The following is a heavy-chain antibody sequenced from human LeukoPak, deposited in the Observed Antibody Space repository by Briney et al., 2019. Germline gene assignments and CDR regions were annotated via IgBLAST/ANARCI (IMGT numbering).Heavy chain of an antibody. D-gene: IGHD3-16*02. V-gene: IGHV1-2*02. CDR3: ARDRQIMITFGGVIVPRDFDY. CDR2: INPNSGGT. J-gene: IGHJ4*02. Sequence: GASVKVSCKASGYTFTSYDINWVRQATGQVLEWMGWINPNSGGTNYAQKFQGRVTMTRDTSISTAYMELSRLRSDDTAVYYCARDRQIMITFGGVIVPRDFDYWGQGTLVTVSS. CDR1: GYTFTSYD.